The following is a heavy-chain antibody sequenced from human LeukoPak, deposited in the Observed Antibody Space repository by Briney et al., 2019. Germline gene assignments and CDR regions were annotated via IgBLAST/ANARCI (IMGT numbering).Heavy chain of an antibody. J-gene: IGHJ5*02. CDR1: GFTFSSYA. V-gene: IGHV3-23*01. CDR2: VSGSGGST. Sequence: AGSLRLSCAASGFTFSSYAMSWVRQAPGKGLEWVSGVSGSGGSTYYADSVKGRFTISRDNSKNTLYLQMNSLRAEDTAVYYCARDSGFDPWGQGTLVTVSS. CDR3: ARDSGFDP.